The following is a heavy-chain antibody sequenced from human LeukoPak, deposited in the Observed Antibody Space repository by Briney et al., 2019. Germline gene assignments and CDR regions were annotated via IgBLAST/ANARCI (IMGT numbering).Heavy chain of an antibody. Sequence: GGSLRLSCAASGFTFSSYGIHWVRQAPGKGLEWVAFIRYDGSDKYYADSVKGRFTISRDNSKNTLYLQMNSLRAEDTAVYYCAKGKDSSSWVTSNWFDPWGQGTLVTVSS. J-gene: IGHJ5*02. CDR3: AKGKDSSSWVTSNWFDP. D-gene: IGHD6-13*01. CDR1: GFTFSSYG. V-gene: IGHV3-30*02. CDR2: IRYDGSDK.